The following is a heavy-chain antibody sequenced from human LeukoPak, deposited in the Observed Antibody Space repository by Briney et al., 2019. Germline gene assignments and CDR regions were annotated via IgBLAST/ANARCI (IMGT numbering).Heavy chain of an antibody. D-gene: IGHD2-2*01. CDR1: GYTFTGYY. CDR2: INPNSGGT. Sequence: ASVKVSCKASGYTFTGYYMHWVRQAPGQGLEWMGWINPNSGGTNYAQKFRGRVTMTRDTSISTAYMELSRLRSDDTAVYYCARGNWGYCSSTSCYVWFDPWGQGTLVTVSS. J-gene: IGHJ5*02. CDR3: ARGNWGYCSSTSCYVWFDP. V-gene: IGHV1-2*02.